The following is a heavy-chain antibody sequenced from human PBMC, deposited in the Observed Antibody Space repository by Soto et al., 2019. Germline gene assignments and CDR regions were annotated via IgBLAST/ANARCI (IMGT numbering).Heavy chain of an antibody. CDR2: ISADNGET. D-gene: IGHD3-10*01. Sequence: ASVKVSCKVSGYTHTELSMQWVRQAPGKGLEWMGWISADNGETIYAQKLQGRVTMTADTSTSTAYMELRSLRSDDTAVYYCARDPPGTGDYYYYGMDVWGQGTTVTVSS. J-gene: IGHJ6*02. CDR3: ARDPPGTGDYYYYGMDV. V-gene: IGHV1-24*01. CDR1: GYTHTELS.